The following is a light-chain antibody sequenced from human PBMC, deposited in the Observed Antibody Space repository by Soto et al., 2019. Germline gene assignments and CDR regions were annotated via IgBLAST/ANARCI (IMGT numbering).Light chain of an antibody. V-gene: IGLV2-23*01. CDR1: TSDVGRYNL. CDR3: CSYAGSSTVV. Sequence: QSVLTQPASVSGSPGQSITVSCTGTTSDVGRYNLVSWYQHHPGKAPKLMIYEGTERPSGVSNRFSGSKSGNTASLTISGLQAEDEADYYCCSYAGSSTVVFGGGPKVTVL. CDR2: EGT. J-gene: IGLJ2*01.